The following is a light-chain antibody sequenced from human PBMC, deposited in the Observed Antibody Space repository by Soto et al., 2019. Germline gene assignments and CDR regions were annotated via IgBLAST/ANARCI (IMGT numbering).Light chain of an antibody. CDR1: QGISSY. CDR2: GAS. J-gene: IGKJ3*01. V-gene: IGKV1-9*01. Sequence: DIQLSQSPSFLSASVGDRVTITCRASQGISSYLAWYQQKPGKAPKLLIFGASTLQSGVPYRFSGSGSGTEFTLTISSLKPEDFATYYCQQFNSYSIFSFGPGTKVDIK. CDR3: QQFNSYSIFS.